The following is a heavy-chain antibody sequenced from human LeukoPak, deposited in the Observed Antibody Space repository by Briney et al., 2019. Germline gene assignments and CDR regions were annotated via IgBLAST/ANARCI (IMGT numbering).Heavy chain of an antibody. CDR3: ARDFCSSTSCYTRGLDY. J-gene: IGHJ4*02. D-gene: IGHD2-2*02. V-gene: IGHV3-7*01. CDR1: GFTFSSYW. CDR2: IKQDGSEK. Sequence: PGGSLRLSRAASGFTFSSYWMSWVRQAPGKGLEWVANIKQDGSEKYYVDSVKGRFAISRDNAKNSLYLQMNSLRAEDTAVYYCARDFCSSTSCYTRGLDYWGQGTLVTVSS.